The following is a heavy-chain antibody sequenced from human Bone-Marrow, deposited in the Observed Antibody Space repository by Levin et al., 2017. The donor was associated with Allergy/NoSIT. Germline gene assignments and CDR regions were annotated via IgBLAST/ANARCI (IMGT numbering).Heavy chain of an antibody. CDR1: GGSISSYY. Sequence: PSETLSLTCTVSGGSISSYYWSWIRQPPGKGLEWIGYIYYSGSTNYNPSLKSRVTISVDTSKNQFSLKLSSVTAADTAVYYCARVVGGVVAYGMDVWGQGTTVTVSS. CDR3: ARVVGGVVAYGMDV. J-gene: IGHJ6*02. CDR2: IYYSGST. V-gene: IGHV4-59*01. D-gene: IGHD2-15*01.